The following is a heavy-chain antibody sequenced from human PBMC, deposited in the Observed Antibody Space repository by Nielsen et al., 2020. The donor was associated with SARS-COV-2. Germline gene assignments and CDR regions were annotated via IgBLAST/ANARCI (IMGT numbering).Heavy chain of an antibody. J-gene: IGHJ6*02. CDR3: TRRVAGGTMDV. V-gene: IGHV3-23*01. CDR1: GFTFWTYA. CDR2: IGVSGGGT. Sequence: GESLKISCAASGFTFWTYAMSWARQAPGKGLEWVSTIGVSGGGTYYADSLKGRFTISRDNSKNTLYLQMNSLGADDTAIYYCTRRVAGGTMDVWGQGTTVTVSS. D-gene: IGHD6-19*01.